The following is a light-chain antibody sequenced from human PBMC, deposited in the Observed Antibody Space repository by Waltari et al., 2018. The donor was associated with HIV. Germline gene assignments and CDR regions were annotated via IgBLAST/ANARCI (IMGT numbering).Light chain of an antibody. J-gene: IGLJ2*01. CDR1: RYNLVHNS. CDR3: GTWDSSLSAGV. V-gene: IGLV1-51*02. Sequence: QSVLSPPPSVSAAPGQQVNISCSGSRYNLVHNSVSWYHQPPGTAPKLLISENNKRPSGIPDRFSGSKSGTSATLGITGLQTGDEADYYCGTWDSSLSAGVFGGGTKLTVL. CDR2: ENN.